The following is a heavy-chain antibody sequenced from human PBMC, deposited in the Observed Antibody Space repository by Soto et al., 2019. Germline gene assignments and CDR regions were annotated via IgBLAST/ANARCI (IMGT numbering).Heavy chain of an antibody. D-gene: IGHD3-3*01. CDR3: AKDQTPSGDDFWSGYFGMDV. J-gene: IGHJ6*02. Sequence: GGSLRLSCAASGFTFSSYAMSWVRQAPGKGLEWVSAISGSGGSTYYADSVKGRFTISRDNSKNTLYLQMNSLRAEDTAVYYCAKDQTPSGDDFWSGYFGMDVWGQGTTVTVSS. CDR2: ISGSGGST. V-gene: IGHV3-23*01. CDR1: GFTFSSYA.